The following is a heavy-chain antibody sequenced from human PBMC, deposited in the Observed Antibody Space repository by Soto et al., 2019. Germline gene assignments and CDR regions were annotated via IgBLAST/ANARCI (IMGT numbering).Heavy chain of an antibody. CDR1: GFTFISYW. CDR2: IGTSGSYI. Sequence: PGESLKISCAASGFTFISYWMHWIRQAPGKGLEWVSSIGTSGSYIYDTDSVKGRFTISRDNTKDSLYLQMNSLRAEDTAIYYCARGSAFIGLDYWGQGTPVTVSS. D-gene: IGHD1-26*01. J-gene: IGHJ4*02. CDR3: ARGSAFIGLDY. V-gene: IGHV3-21*01.